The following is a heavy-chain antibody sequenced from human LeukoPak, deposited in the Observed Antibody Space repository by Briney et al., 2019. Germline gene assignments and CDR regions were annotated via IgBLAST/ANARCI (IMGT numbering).Heavy chain of an antibody. CDR2: ISPSSSYI. CDR3: ARGRGCSSMSCYPDY. J-gene: IGHJ4*02. CDR1: GFTFSSYE. Sequence: GGSLRLSCAASGFTFSSYEMNWVRQAPGKGLEWVSSISPSSSYIHYADSVKGRFTISRDNAKNSLYLQMNSLRAEDTAVYYCARGRGCSSMSCYPDYWGQGTLVTVSS. D-gene: IGHD2-2*01. V-gene: IGHV3-21*01.